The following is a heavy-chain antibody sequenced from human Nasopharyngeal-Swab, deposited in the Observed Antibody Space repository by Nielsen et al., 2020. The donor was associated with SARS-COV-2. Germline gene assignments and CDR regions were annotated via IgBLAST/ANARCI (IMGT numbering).Heavy chain of an antibody. CDR2: INHDGSQK. D-gene: IGHD6-19*01. CDR1: DFTFSHYW. V-gene: IGHV3-7*03. CDR3: ARDRGQWLAPYYFDY. J-gene: IGHJ4*02. Sequence: GESLKISCGASDFTFSHYWMSWVRQAPGKGLEWVANINHDGSQKYYVDSVKGRFTISRDNAKNSLYLQMNSLRAEDTAVYYCARDRGQWLAPYYFDYWGQGTLVTVSS.